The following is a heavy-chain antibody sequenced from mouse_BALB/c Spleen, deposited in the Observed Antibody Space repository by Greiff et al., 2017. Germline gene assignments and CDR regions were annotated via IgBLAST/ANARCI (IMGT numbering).Heavy chain of an antibody. CDR3: ARRGYYYAMGY. CDR2: INPSNGRT. Sequence: QVQLQQPGAELVKPGASVKLSCKASGYTFTSYWMHWVKQRPGQGLEWIGEINPSNGRTNYNEKFKSKATLTVDKSSSTAYMQLSSLTSEDSAVYYCARRGYYYAMGYWGQGTSVTVSS. J-gene: IGHJ4*01. CDR1: GYTFTSYW. D-gene: IGHD3-1*01. V-gene: IGHV1S81*02.